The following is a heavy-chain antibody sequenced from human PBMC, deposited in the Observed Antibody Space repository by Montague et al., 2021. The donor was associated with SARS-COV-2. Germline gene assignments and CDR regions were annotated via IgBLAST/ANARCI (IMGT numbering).Heavy chain of an antibody. CDR3: ARGRPVQGSSRHFDSISSGALDI. Sequence: SETLSLTCAVSRGSFSNYYWTWIRQSPGKGLEWIGEINQGGAPNYTPSLKSRVTISLDTSKKQISLKLNSVTVADTAVFLCARGRPVQGSSRHFDSISSGALDIWAQGSLVIVSS. CDR1: RGSFSNYY. V-gene: IGHV4-34*01. CDR2: INQGGAP. D-gene: IGHD3-9*01. J-gene: IGHJ3*02.